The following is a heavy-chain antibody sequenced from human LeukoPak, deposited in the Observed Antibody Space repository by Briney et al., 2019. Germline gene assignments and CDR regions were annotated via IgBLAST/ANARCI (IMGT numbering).Heavy chain of an antibody. Sequence: SETLSLTCTVSGGSISSSSFYWVWIRQPPGKGREWIGTIFYSGSTYYNPSLKSRVTMSVDTSKNQFSLNLSPVTAADTAVYYCARQGYTSGQGLRNNWFDPWGQGSLVTVSS. CDR1: GGSISSSSFY. CDR2: IFYSGST. J-gene: IGHJ5*02. CDR3: ARQGYTSGQGLRNNWFDP. V-gene: IGHV4-39*01. D-gene: IGHD6-19*01.